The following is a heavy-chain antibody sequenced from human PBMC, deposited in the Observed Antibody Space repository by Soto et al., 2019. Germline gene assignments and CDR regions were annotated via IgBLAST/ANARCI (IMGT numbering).Heavy chain of an antibody. V-gene: IGHV3-23*01. CDR2: ISGSGGST. CDR3: ATLKGRYSSDPIDY. J-gene: IGHJ4*02. D-gene: IGHD6-19*01. Sequence: PGGSLRLSCAASGFTFSSYAMSWVRQAPGKGLEWVSAISGSGGSTYYADSVKGRFTISRDNSKNTLYLQMNSLRVEDTAVYYSATLKGRYSSDPIDYWGQGTLVTVSS. CDR1: GFTFSSYA.